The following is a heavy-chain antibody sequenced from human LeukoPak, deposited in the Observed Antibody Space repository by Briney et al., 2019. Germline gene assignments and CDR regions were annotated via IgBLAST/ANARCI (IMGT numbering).Heavy chain of an antibody. CDR1: GGSLSSYF. J-gene: IGHJ4*02. V-gene: IGHV4-34*01. D-gene: IGHD1-20*01. CDR3: ARPPHSWNYFDC. Sequence: TSETLSLTCAVYGGSLSSYFWRWVRQSPGGGRGWFGDINHSGTTNYNPSLNCRVTISIDTSENQFSLKLSSVTAADTAVYYCARPPHSWNYFDCWGQGTLVTVSS. CDR2: INHSGTT.